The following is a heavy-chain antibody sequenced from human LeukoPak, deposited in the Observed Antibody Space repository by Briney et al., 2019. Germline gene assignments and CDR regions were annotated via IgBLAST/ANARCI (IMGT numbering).Heavy chain of an antibody. V-gene: IGHV3-21*06. Sequence: GGSLRLSCEASGFTFSIYTMNWVRQAPGKGLEWVSIISAGSRHIYYADSVRGRFTISRDNSKNTLYLQMDSLRTEDTAVYYCARDFFPIVDSSWYEIGYWGQGTLVTVSS. J-gene: IGHJ4*02. CDR1: GFTFSIYT. CDR2: ISAGSRHI. D-gene: IGHD6-13*01. CDR3: ARDFFPIVDSSWYEIGY.